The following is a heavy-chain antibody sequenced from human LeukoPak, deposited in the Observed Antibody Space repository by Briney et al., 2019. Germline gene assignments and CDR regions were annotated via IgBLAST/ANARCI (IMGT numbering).Heavy chain of an antibody. Sequence: ASVKVSCKASGYTFTSYGITWVRQAPGQGLEWMGWFSDYNGETNYAQKLQGRVTMTTDTSTGTAYMELKSLRSDDTAAYYCARVRMVTRDFDYWGQGTLVTVSS. J-gene: IGHJ4*02. CDR2: FSDYNGET. CDR3: ARVRMVTRDFDY. D-gene: IGHD2-21*02. V-gene: IGHV1-18*01. CDR1: GYTFTSYG.